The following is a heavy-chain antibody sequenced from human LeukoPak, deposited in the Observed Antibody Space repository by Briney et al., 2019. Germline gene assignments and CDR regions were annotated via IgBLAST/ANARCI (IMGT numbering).Heavy chain of an antibody. J-gene: IGHJ4*02. CDR3: VRGPPNWGFDF. Sequence: ASVKVSCKASGYTFTSYDINWVRHTTGQGLEWMGWMSPNSGDTGYSQKFQGRVTMTRDTSISTAFMELTSLRSEDTAVYYCVRGPPNWGFDFWGQGALVTVSS. V-gene: IGHV1-8*01. CDR1: GYTFTSYD. D-gene: IGHD7-27*01. CDR2: MSPNSGDT.